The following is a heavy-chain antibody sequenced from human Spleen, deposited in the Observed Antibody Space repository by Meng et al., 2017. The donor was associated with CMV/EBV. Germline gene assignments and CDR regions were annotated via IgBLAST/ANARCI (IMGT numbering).Heavy chain of an antibody. CDR1: GLTFSTYA. V-gene: IGHV3-30*04. Sequence: LSCAASGLTFSTYAMQWVRQAPGKGLEWLTIISYDGNNKYYADSVRGRFTVSRDNSKNTLYLQMSSLRAEDTAVYYCAGEIVAGEDYWGQGTLVTVSS. CDR3: AGEIVAGEDY. D-gene: IGHD3-10*01. J-gene: IGHJ4*02. CDR2: ISYDGNNK.